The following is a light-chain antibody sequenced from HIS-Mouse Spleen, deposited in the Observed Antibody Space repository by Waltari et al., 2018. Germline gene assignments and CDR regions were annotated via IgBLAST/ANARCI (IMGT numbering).Light chain of an antibody. CDR1: SSDVGSYNL. V-gene: IGLV2-23*01. Sequence: QSALTQPASVSGSPGQSITISCTRTSSDVGSYNLVSWYQQHPGKAPKLMIYEGSKRPSGVFNRFSGSRSGKTASLTISGLQAEDEADYYCCSYAGSSTFVVFGGGTKLTVL. J-gene: IGLJ2*01. CDR2: EGS. CDR3: CSYAGSSTFVV.